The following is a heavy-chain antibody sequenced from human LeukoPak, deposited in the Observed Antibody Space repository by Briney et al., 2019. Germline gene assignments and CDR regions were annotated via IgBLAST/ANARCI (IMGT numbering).Heavy chain of an antibody. CDR1: GGPFSSGGYY. D-gene: IGHD3-22*01. J-gene: IGHJ3*02. CDR3: AREPYYYDSSGYRFFDAFDI. CDR2: IYYSGNT. Sequence: SETLSLTCTVSGGPFSSGGYYRSWIRQHPGKGLEWIGYIYYSGNTFYNPSLESRVTISVDTSKNQFSLKLSSVTAADTAVYYRAREPYYYDSSGYRFFDAFDIWGQGTMVTVAP. V-gene: IGHV4-31*03.